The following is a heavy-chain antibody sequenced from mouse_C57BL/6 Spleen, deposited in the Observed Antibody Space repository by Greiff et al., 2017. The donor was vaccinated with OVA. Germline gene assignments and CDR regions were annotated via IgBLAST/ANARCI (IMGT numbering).Heavy chain of an antibody. CDR2: IDPETGGT. CDR3: TKGGNYVMDY. Sequence: VQLQQSGAELVRPGASVTLSCKASGYTFTDYEMHWVKQTPVHGLEWIGAIDPETGGTAYNQKFKGKAILTADKSSSTAYMELRSLTSADSAVCDCTKGGNYVMDYWGQGTSVTVSS. CDR1: GYTFTDYE. J-gene: IGHJ4*01. V-gene: IGHV1-15*01.